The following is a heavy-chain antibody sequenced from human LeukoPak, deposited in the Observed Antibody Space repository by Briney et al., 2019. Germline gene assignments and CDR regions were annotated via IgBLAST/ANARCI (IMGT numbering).Heavy chain of an antibody. Sequence: GGTLRLSCLVSGFTFNKYGMVWVRQAPGKGLEWVSGISGSGGSTYYADSVKGRFTISRDNSKNTLYLQMNSLRAEDTAVYYCAKVGSIAVAGTKASFDYWGQGTLVTVSS. CDR1: GFTFNKYG. J-gene: IGHJ4*02. CDR2: ISGSGGST. CDR3: AKVGSIAVAGTKASFDY. D-gene: IGHD6-19*01. V-gene: IGHV3-23*01.